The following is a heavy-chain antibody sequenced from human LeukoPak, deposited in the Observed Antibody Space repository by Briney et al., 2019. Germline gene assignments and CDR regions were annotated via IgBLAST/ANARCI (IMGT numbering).Heavy chain of an antibody. CDR3: ARDPNHGSTWYVNWFDP. CDR1: GFTFSSYA. J-gene: IGHJ5*02. D-gene: IGHD6-13*01. CDR2: ISSSGGNT. Sequence: GGSLRLSCAASGFTFSSYAMSWVRQAPGKGLEWISTISSSGGNTYYTNSVKGRFTISRDNSKNTLYLQMNSLKAEDTAVYSCARDPNHGSTWYVNWFDPWGQGTLVTVSS. V-gene: IGHV3-23*01.